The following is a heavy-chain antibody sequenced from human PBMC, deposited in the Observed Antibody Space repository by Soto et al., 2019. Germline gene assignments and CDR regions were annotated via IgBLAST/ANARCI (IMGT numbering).Heavy chain of an antibody. CDR3: ARDRYSSGWYDLDY. CDR1: GFTFSSYG. Sequence: QVQLVESGGGVVQPGRSLRLSCAASGFTFSSYGMHWVRQAPGKGLEWVAVIWDDGSNKYYADSVKGRFTISRDNSKNTRYLQMNSLRAEDTAVYYCARDRYSSGWYDLDYWGQGTLVTVSS. V-gene: IGHV3-33*01. J-gene: IGHJ4*02. CDR2: IWDDGSNK. D-gene: IGHD6-19*01.